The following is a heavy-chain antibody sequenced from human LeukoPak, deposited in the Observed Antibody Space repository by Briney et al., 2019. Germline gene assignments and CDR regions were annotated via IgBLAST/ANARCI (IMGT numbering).Heavy chain of an antibody. CDR1: GFTFGDYA. V-gene: IGHV3-49*03. D-gene: IGHD4/OR15-4a*01. CDR3: TRNIWCDY. CDR2: IRSKPYGGTT. Sequence: GGSLRLSCTASGFTFGDYAMSWFRQAPGKGLEWVGFIRSKPYGGTTEYAASVEGRFTISRDESKSIAYLQMHSLKTEDTAVYYCTRNIWCDYWGQGTLVTVSS. J-gene: IGHJ4*02.